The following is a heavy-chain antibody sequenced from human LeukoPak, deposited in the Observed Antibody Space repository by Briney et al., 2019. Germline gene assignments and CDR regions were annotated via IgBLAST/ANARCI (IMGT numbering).Heavy chain of an antibody. Sequence: SETLSLTCAVYGGSFSGYYWSWIRQPPGKGLEWIGEINHSGSTNYNPPLKSRVTISVDTSKNQFSLKLSSVTAADTAMYYCAREDIVVFNDAFDIWGQGTMVTVSS. V-gene: IGHV4-34*01. CDR2: INHSGST. CDR1: GGSFSGYY. D-gene: IGHD2-15*01. J-gene: IGHJ3*02. CDR3: AREDIVVFNDAFDI.